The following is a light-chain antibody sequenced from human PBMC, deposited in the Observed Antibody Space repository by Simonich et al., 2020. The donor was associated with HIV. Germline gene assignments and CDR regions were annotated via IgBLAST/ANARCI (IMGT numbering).Light chain of an antibody. V-gene: IGKV1-NL1*01. CDR2: AAS. CDR1: QDISNS. CDR3: QQYYSTPQLT. J-gene: IGKJ4*01. Sequence: DIQMTQSPSSLSASVGDRVTITCRASQDISNSLVWYQQKPGKAPKLLLYAASRLESGVPSRFSGSGSGTDYTLTISSLQPEDFAAYYCQQYYSTPQLTFGGGTKVEIK.